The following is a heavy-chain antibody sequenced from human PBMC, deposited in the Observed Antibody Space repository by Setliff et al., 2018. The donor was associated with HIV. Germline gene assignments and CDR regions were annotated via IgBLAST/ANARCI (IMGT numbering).Heavy chain of an antibody. Sequence: PSETLSLTCTVSGGSTDSGSYYWAWIRQPPGKGLERIGSMYYTGSTYYNPSLKSRVTISIDTSKNQFSLKLNSVTAADTAMYYCARDGGSSGWYFVLGYSDYWVPGTLVTVSS. V-gene: IGHV4-39*02. CDR1: GGSTDSGSYY. D-gene: IGHD6-19*01. J-gene: IGHJ4*02. CDR2: MYYTGST. CDR3: ARDGGSSGWYFVLGYSDY.